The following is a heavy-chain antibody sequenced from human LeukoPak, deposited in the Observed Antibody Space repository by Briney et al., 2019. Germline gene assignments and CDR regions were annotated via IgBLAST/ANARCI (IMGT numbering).Heavy chain of an antibody. J-gene: IGHJ4*02. CDR1: GYTFTGYS. V-gene: IGHV1-18*04. Sequence: ASVTASCKASGYTFTGYSMHWVRQAPGQGLEWMGWISAYNGNTNYAQKLQGRVTMTTDTSTSTAYMELRSLRSDDTAVYYCARPKGRRVAAAGPFDYWGQGTLVTVSS. CDR2: ISAYNGNT. D-gene: IGHD6-13*01. CDR3: ARPKGRRVAAAGPFDY.